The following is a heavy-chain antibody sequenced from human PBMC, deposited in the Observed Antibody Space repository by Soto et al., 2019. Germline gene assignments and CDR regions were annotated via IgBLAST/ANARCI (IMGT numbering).Heavy chain of an antibody. D-gene: IGHD6-13*01. CDR3: ARTLAAAAYYYYYGMDV. CDR1: GVTFSSYT. J-gene: IGHJ6*02. CDR2: ITSSSSTI. Sequence: GGALRLSCSALGVTFSSYTMNWVRPAPGKGLEWVSYITSSSSTIYYADSVKGRFTISRDNAKNSLYLQMNSLRDEDTAVYYCARTLAAAAYYYYYGMDVWGQGTMVTVSS. V-gene: IGHV3-48*02.